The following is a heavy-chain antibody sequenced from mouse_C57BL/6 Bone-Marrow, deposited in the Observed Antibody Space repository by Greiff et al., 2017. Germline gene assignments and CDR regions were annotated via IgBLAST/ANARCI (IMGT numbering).Heavy chain of an antibody. CDR3: ARRYYGSFDY. J-gene: IGHJ2*01. Sequence: EVQLQQSAPELVKPGASVKIPCKASGYTFTDYNMDWVKQSHGKSLEWIGDINPNNGGTIYNQKFKGKATLTVDKSSSTAYMELRSLTSEDTAVYYCARRYYGSFDYWGQGTTLTVSS. CDR2: INPNNGGT. D-gene: IGHD1-1*01. V-gene: IGHV1-18*01. CDR1: GYTFTDYN.